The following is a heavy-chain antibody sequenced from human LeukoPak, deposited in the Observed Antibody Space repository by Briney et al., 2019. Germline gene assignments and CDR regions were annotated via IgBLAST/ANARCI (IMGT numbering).Heavy chain of an antibody. D-gene: IGHD3-22*01. CDR1: GYSFTFYW. J-gene: IGHJ5*02. V-gene: IGHV5-51*01. CDR2: IYPGGSDT. Sequence: GESLKISLKGSGYSFTFYWLGWVRPMPRKGLGGMGIIYPGGSDTRYSTSFQGQVTISADKSISTAYLQWSSLKASDTAMYYCARHSPAVGYYDSSGYYSWLDPWGQGTLVTVSS. CDR3: ARHSPAVGYYDSSGYYSWLDP.